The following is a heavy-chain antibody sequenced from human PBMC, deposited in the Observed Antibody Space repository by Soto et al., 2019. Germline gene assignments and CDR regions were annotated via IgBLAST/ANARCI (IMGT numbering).Heavy chain of an antibody. J-gene: IGHJ4*02. CDR1: GGSISSGGYY. CDR2: IYYSGST. D-gene: IGHD6-19*01. Sequence: PSETLSLTCTVSGGSISSGGYYWSWIRQHPGKGLEWIGYIYYSGSTYYNPSLKSRVTISVDTSKNQFSLKLSSVTAADTAVYYCARVISSGWYPCYFGYWGQGTLVTVSS. CDR3: ARVISSGWYPCYFGY. V-gene: IGHV4-31*03.